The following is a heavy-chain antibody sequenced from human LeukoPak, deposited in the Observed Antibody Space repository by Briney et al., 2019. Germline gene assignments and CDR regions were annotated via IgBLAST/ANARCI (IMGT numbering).Heavy chain of an antibody. V-gene: IGHV4-59*08. Sequence: SETLSLTCTVSGGSISSYYWGWIRQPPGKGLEWIGYTYYSGSTNYNPCLKSRLTISVDTSKNQFSLKLSSVTAADTAVYYCARHEYSSSFWFDPWGQGTLVTVSS. D-gene: IGHD6-6*01. J-gene: IGHJ5*02. CDR1: GGSISSYY. CDR3: ARHEYSSSFWFDP. CDR2: TYYSGST.